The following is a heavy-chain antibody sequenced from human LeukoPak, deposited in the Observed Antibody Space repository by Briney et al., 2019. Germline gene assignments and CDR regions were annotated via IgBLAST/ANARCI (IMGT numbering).Heavy chain of an antibody. J-gene: IGHJ6*03. CDR1: GYSINRFG. D-gene: IGHD2-15*01. V-gene: IGHV1-18*01. CDR3: ANVAKGRYFFYYMDV. CDR2: ISSDNGIP. Sequence: ASVRVSCKASGYSINRFGVTWVRQGPGQGLEWIGWISSDNGIPRYADKFQGRVTLTTDTSKTTTYMELRSLRSDDSAVYFCANVAKGRYFFYYMDVWGKGTTVTVSS.